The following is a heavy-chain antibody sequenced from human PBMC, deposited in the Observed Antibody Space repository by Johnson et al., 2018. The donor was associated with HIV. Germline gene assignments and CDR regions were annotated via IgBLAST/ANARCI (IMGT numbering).Heavy chain of an antibody. Sequence: VQLVESGGGVVQPGRSLRLSCAASGFTFSSYAMHWVRQAPGKGLEWVAVISYDGGSKYYADSVKGRFTVSRDNSKNTLYLQMNSLRAEDTAVYYCAREGAAAGPTDAFDIWGQGTMVTVSS. V-gene: IGHV3-30*04. CDR2: ISYDGGSK. J-gene: IGHJ3*02. CDR3: AREGAAAGPTDAFDI. CDR1: GFTFSSYA. D-gene: IGHD6-13*01.